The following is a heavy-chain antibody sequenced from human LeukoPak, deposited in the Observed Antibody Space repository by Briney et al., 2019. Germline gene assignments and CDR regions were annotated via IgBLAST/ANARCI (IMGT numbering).Heavy chain of an antibody. J-gene: IGHJ4*02. Sequence: SETLSLTCTVSGGSVSSSSYYWSWIRQPPGKGLEWIWYIYYSGSTNYYPSLKSRVTISVDTSKNQFSLKLSSVTAADTAVYYCARHVTGGGYPEMFDYWGQGTLVTVSS. CDR2: IYYSGST. CDR1: GGSVSSSSYY. V-gene: IGHV4-61*01. D-gene: IGHD5-12*01. CDR3: ARHVTGGGYPEMFDY.